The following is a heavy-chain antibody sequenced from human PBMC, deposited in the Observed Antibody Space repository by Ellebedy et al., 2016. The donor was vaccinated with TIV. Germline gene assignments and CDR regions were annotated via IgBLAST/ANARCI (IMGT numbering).Heavy chain of an antibody. Sequence: GESLKISCAASGFTFSGYWLHWVRPAPGRGLVWVSRISNDGSSTSYADSVKGRFTISRDNAKHTLYLQMNSLRVEDTAAYYCTPWGLGGYWGQGTLVTVSS. V-gene: IGHV3-74*01. J-gene: IGHJ4*02. CDR1: GFTFSGYW. D-gene: IGHD2-21*01. CDR3: TPWGLGGY. CDR2: ISNDGSST.